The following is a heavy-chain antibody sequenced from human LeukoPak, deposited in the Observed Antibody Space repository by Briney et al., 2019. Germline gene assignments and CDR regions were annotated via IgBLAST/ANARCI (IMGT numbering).Heavy chain of an antibody. CDR3: ARVREGGSVWGSHRSSFYTDY. D-gene: IGHD3-16*02. CDR2: IYYSGST. CDR1: GGSISSGSYY. V-gene: IGHV4-39*07. J-gene: IGHJ4*02. Sequence: KPSETLSLTCTVSGGSISSGSYYWGWIRQPPGKGLEWIGSIYYSGSTYYNPSLKSRVTISVNTSKNQFSLKLSSVTAADTAVYYCARVREGGSVWGSHRSSFYTDYWGQGTLVTVSS.